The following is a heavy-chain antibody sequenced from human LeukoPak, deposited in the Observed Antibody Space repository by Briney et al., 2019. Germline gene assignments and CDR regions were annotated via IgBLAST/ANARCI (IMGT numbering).Heavy chain of an antibody. J-gene: IGHJ4*02. D-gene: IGHD3-16*02. V-gene: IGHV5-51*01. Sequence: GESLNISCKGSGYSFTSYWIGWVRQMPGKGLEWMGIIYPGDSDTRYSPSFQGQVTISADKSISTAYLQWSSLKASDTAMYYCARQTEFMITFGGVIVYYFDYWGQGTLVTVSS. CDR2: IYPGDSDT. CDR3: ARQTEFMITFGGVIVYYFDY. CDR1: GYSFTSYW.